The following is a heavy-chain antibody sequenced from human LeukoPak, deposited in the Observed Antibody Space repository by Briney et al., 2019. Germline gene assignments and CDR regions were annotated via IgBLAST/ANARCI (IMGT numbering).Heavy chain of an antibody. CDR3: ARGLYGSGRRSLMAH. CDR2: INQDDNEK. V-gene: IGHV3-7*01. CDR1: GFPFHNYW. D-gene: IGHD3-10*01. J-gene: IGHJ4*02. Sequence: TGGSLRLSCAASGFPFHNYWMTWVRQAPGKGPEWVANINQDDNEKYYLDSVKGRFTISRDNAETSLFLQMTSLRVEDTAIYYCARGLYGSGRRSLMAHWGPGTLVAVSS.